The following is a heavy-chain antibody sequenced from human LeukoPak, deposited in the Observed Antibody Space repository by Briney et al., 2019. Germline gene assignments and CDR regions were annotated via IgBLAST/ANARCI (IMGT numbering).Heavy chain of an antibody. CDR1: GFTFSNYG. CDR2: IWYDGSNK. Sequence: GGSLRLSCAASGFTFSNYGMHWVRQAPGKGLEWVAVIWYDGSNKYYADSVKGRLTISRDNSKNTLYLQMSNLRAEDTAMYYCARDRGAVAIYYGMDVWGQGTTVTVSS. J-gene: IGHJ6*02. CDR3: ARDRGAVAIYYGMDV. D-gene: IGHD6-19*01. V-gene: IGHV3-33*08.